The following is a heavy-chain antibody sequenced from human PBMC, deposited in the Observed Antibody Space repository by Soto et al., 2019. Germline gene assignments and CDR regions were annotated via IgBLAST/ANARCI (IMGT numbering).Heavy chain of an antibody. D-gene: IGHD3-3*01. V-gene: IGHV3-33*01. Sequence: QVQLVESGGGVVQPGRSLRLSCAASGFTFSSYGMHWVRQAPGKGLEWVAVIWYDGSNKYYADSVKGRFTISRDNSKNPLYLQMNSLRAEDTAVYYCARDPGYDFWSGYYVPGIDYWGQGTLVTVSS. CDR3: ARDPGYDFWSGYYVPGIDY. CDR2: IWYDGSNK. J-gene: IGHJ4*02. CDR1: GFTFSSYG.